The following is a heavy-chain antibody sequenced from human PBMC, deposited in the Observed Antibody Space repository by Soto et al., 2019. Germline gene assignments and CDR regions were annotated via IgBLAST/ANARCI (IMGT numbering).Heavy chain of an antibody. Sequence: ASVKVSCTASGYTFTSYGISWVRQAPGQGLEWMGWISAYNGNTNYAQKLQGRVTMTTQTSTSTAYVELRSLRTDDTAVYYCARVGMDGEYPGDVGEGMDVWGQGMTVTVS. CDR2: ISAYNGNT. D-gene: IGHD4-17*01. CDR3: ARVGMDGEYPGDVGEGMDV. J-gene: IGHJ6*02. CDR1: GYTFTSYG. V-gene: IGHV1-18*01.